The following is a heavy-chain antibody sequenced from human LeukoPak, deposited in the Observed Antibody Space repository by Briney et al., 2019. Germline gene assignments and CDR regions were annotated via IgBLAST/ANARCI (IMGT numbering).Heavy chain of an antibody. J-gene: IGHJ3*02. CDR2: IIGSGGYS. CDR1: GFTFTIYW. D-gene: IGHD1-26*01. V-gene: IGHV3-23*01. Sequence: GGSLRLSCAASGFTFTIYWMTWVRQAPGKGLEWVSAIIGSGGYSYYADSVKGRFTISRDNSKNTLSLQMNSLRAEDTALYYCAKHLTGSRAFDIWGPGTMVTVSS. CDR3: AKHLTGSRAFDI.